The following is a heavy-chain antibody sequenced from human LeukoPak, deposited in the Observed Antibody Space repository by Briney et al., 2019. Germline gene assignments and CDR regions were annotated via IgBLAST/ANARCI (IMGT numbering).Heavy chain of an antibody. D-gene: IGHD5-12*01. J-gene: IGHJ5*02. CDR1: GGSFSGYY. CDR2: INHSGST. V-gene: IGHV4-34*01. Sequence: SETLSLTCAVYGGSFSGYYWSWIRQPPGKGLEWIGEINHSGSTNYNPSLKSRVTISVDTSKNQFSLKLSSVTAADTAVYYCARLHKRLRFQIDPWGQGTLVTVSS. CDR3: ARLHKRLRFQIDP.